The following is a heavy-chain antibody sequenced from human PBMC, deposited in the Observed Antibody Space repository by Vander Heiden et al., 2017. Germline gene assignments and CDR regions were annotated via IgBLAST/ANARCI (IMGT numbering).Heavy chain of an antibody. CDR1: GYRFSTYW. D-gene: IGHD3-22*01. CDR2: IYPGDSDT. V-gene: IGHV5-51*01. Sequence: VQLGQSGAEVIKHGEPLQLSCKGSGYRFSTYWLGWVRRRPGKGLEWMVIIYPGDSDTRYRPSFQGQVTISADKAISTAYLQWSSLKASDTAMYYCARRRTDAYDSSGYSYYFDYWGQGTLVTVSS. J-gene: IGHJ4*02. CDR3: ARRRTDAYDSSGYSYYFDY.